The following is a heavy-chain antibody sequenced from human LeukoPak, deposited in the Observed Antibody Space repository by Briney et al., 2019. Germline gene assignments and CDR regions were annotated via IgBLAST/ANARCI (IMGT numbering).Heavy chain of an antibody. CDR1: GYTFTSYD. CDR2: MNPNSGNT. V-gene: IGHV1-8*03. D-gene: IGHD4-17*01. Sequence: GASVKVSCKASGYTFTSYDINWVRQATGQGLEWMGWMNPNSGNTGYAQKFQGRVTITRNTSISTAYMELSSLRSEDTAVYYCARGPTTSPQYSFDYWGQGNMVTVSS. CDR3: ARGPTTSPQYSFDY. J-gene: IGHJ4*02.